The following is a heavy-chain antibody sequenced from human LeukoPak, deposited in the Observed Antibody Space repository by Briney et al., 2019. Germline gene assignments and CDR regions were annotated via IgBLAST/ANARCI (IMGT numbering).Heavy chain of an antibody. CDR3: ARKETTVVTHYFDY. J-gene: IGHJ4*02. CDR1: GASISSGSYY. CDR2: IYTGGST. Sequence: SETLSLTCTVSGASISSGSYYWSWIRQPAGKGLEWIGRIYTGGSTNYNPSLKSRVTISVDTSKNQFSLKLSSVTAADTAVYYCARKETTVVTHYFDYWGQGTLVTVSS. V-gene: IGHV4-61*02. D-gene: IGHD4-23*01.